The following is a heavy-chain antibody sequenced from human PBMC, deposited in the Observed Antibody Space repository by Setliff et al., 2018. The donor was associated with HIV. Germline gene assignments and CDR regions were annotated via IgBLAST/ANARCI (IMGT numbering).Heavy chain of an antibody. CDR3: TRRFEKWLAFDY. V-gene: IGHV4-61*02. J-gene: IGHJ4*02. CDR1: GGSITSGSYY. CDR2: IYSNGRT. Sequence: PSETLSLTCTVSGGSITSGSYYWSWIRQPAGKGLEWIGRIYSNGRTTHNPSLKSRVTISRDTSENQFSLSLASVTAADTAVYYCTRRFEKWLAFDYWGQGTPVTVSS. D-gene: IGHD6-19*01.